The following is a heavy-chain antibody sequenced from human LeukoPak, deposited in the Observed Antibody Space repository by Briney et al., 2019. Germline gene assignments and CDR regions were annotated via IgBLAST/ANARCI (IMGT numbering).Heavy chain of an antibody. CDR2: INHSGST. V-gene: IGHV4-34*01. CDR1: GGSFSGYY. D-gene: IGHD4-17*01. CDR3: ARKATTGPTKAAFDI. Sequence: PSETLSLTCAVYGGSFSGYYWSWIRQPPGKGLEWIGEINHSGSTNYNPSLKSRVTMSVDTSKNQFSLKLSSVTAVDTAVYYCARKATTGPTKAAFDIWGQGTMVTVSS. J-gene: IGHJ3*02.